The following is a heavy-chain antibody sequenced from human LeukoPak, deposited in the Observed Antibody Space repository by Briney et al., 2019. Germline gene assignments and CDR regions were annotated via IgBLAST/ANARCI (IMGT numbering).Heavy chain of an antibody. J-gene: IGHJ4*02. Sequence: GGSLRLSRAASGFTVSSNYMSWVRQAPGKGLEWVSVIYSGGFTYYADSVKGRFTISRDNSKNTLYLQMNSLRAEDTALYYCATGDVSSWEYFWGQGTLVTVSS. V-gene: IGHV3-66*01. CDR1: GFTVSSNY. D-gene: IGHD6-13*01. CDR3: ATGDVSSWEYF. CDR2: IYSGGFT.